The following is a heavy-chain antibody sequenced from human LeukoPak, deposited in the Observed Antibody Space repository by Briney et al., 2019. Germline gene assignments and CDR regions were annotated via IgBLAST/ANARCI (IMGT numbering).Heavy chain of an antibody. Sequence: GGSLRLSCAASGFTFSSYAMSWVRQAPGKGLEWVSAISGSGGSTYYADSVKGRFTISRDNSKNTLYLQMNSLRAEDTAVYYCTKLHTVQLRLWFGELLSYFQHWGQGTLVSVSP. V-gene: IGHV3-23*01. CDR2: ISGSGGST. CDR1: GFTFSSYA. CDR3: TKLHTVQLRLWFGELLSYFQH. D-gene: IGHD3-10*01. J-gene: IGHJ1*01.